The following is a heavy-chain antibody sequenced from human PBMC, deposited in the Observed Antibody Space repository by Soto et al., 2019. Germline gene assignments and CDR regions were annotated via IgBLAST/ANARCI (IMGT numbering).Heavy chain of an antibody. CDR1: GDSVSSNSAA. V-gene: IGHV6-1*01. Sequence: QVQLQQSGPGLLKPSQTLSLTCAISGDSVSSNSAAWNWIRQSPGRGLEWLGRTYYRSKWYYESAFSVKSRINITPDTSRNQFSLQFRSVTPEDTAVYYCTSDRGGLGHWGQGTLVTVSS. J-gene: IGHJ4*02. D-gene: IGHD3-10*01. CDR3: TSDRGGLGH. CDR2: TYYRSKWYY.